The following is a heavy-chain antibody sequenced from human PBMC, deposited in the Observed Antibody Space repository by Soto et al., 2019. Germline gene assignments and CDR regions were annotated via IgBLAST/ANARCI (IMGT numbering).Heavy chain of an antibody. CDR3: ASGIGGTVTPYDYYYGMEV. CDR2: IIPIFGTA. Sequence: ASVKVSCKASGGTFSSYAISWVRQAPGQGLEWMGGIIPIFGTANYAQKFQGRVTITADESTSTAYMELSSLRSEDTAVYYCASGIGGTVTPYDYYYGMEVWGQGTTVTVSS. J-gene: IGHJ6*02. V-gene: IGHV1-69*13. CDR1: GGTFSSYA. D-gene: IGHD4-4*01.